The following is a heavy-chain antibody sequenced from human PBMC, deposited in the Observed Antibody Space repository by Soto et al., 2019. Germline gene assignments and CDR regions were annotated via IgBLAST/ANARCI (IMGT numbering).Heavy chain of an antibody. D-gene: IGHD1-1*01. CDR1: GYTFTSYD. CDR2: MNPNSGNA. Sequence: ASVKVSCKASGYTFTSYDINWVRQATGQGLEWMGWMNPNSGNANYAQKFQGRVTMTRNTSMSTAYMELSSLRSEDTAVYYCARGAGIPDFDYCGQGTLVTVSS. J-gene: IGHJ4*02. V-gene: IGHV1-8*01. CDR3: ARGAGIPDFDY.